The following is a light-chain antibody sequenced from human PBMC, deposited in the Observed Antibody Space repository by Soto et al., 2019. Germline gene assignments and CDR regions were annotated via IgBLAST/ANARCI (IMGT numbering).Light chain of an antibody. CDR1: QSISSW. CDR3: QQYNSYSQT. V-gene: IGKV1-5*03. Sequence: DIQMTQSPSTLSASVGDRVTITCRASQSISSWLAWYQQKPGKAPKLLIYKASSLQIGVPSRFSGSGSGTEFTLTINSLQPDDFATYYCQQYNSYSQTFGQGTKVEIK. CDR2: KAS. J-gene: IGKJ1*01.